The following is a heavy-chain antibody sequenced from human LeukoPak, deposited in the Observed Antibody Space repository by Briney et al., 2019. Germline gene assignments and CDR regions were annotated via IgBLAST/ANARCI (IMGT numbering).Heavy chain of an antibody. V-gene: IGHV4-4*08. CDR3: ASTGRYYMDV. CDR1: GGSISSYY. CDR2: IYTSGGT. D-gene: IGHD1-14*01. J-gene: IGHJ6*03. Sequence: PSETLSLTCTVSGGSISSYYWSWIRQPPGKGLEWIGRIYTSGGTNYNPSLKSRVTISVDTSKNQFSLKLSSVTAADTAVYYCASTGRYYMDVWGKGTTVTVSS.